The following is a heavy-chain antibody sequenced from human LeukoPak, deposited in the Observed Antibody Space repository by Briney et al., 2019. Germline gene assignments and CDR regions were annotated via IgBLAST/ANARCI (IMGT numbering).Heavy chain of an antibody. CDR1: GFTVSSNY. J-gene: IGHJ6*02. CDR3: AASAMVNGMDV. D-gene: IGHD5-18*01. V-gene: IGHV3-66*02. Sequence: PGGSLRLSCAASGFTVSSNYMSWVRQAPGKGLEWVSVIYSGGSTYYADSVKGRFTISRDNSKNTLHLQMNSLGAEDTAVYYCAASAMVNGMDVWGQGTTVTVSS. CDR2: IYSGGST.